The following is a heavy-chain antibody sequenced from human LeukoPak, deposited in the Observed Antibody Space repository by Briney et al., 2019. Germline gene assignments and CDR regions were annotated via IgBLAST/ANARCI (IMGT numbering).Heavy chain of an antibody. Sequence: GGSLRLSCSTSGFIFSSHDMNWIRQAPGKGPEWISYISSSGGTIHYADSAEGRFTVSRDNAKNSLYLQMSSLRAEDTAVYYCARLPHLSSSFWSYCFDFWGQGTQVTVSS. V-gene: IGHV3-48*03. D-gene: IGHD2-2*01. CDR2: ISSSGGTI. CDR1: GFIFSSHD. CDR3: ARLPHLSSSFWSYCFDF. J-gene: IGHJ4*02.